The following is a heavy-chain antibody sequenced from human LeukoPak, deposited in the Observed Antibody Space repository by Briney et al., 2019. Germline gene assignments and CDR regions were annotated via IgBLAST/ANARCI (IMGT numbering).Heavy chain of an antibody. CDR2: INPSSGDT. Sequence: ASLKVSCKASGYSFTSAYNIHWLRQAPGQGPEFMGWINPSSGDTRYAQKFQGRVTVTRDTVISTAYMELSSLTSDDTAAYYCARDPRGTYDYWGQGTLVTVSS. J-gene: IGHJ4*02. D-gene: IGHD5-12*01. V-gene: IGHV1-2*02. CDR3: ARDPRGTYDY. CDR1: GYSFTSAYN.